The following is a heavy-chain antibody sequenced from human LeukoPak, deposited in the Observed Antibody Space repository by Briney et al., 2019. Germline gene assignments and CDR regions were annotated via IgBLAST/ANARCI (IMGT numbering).Heavy chain of an antibody. J-gene: IGHJ4*02. Sequence: GASVKVSCKVSGSSPTESSLHWVRQAPGKGLQWMGGTDPEDGETIYAQKFQGRVTMTEDTSTDTAYMELSSLRSEDTAVYYCAGGPPGQLYDYWGQGTLVTVSS. CDR1: GSSPTESS. V-gene: IGHV1-24*01. CDR3: AGGPPGQLYDY. D-gene: IGHD6-6*01. CDR2: TDPEDGET.